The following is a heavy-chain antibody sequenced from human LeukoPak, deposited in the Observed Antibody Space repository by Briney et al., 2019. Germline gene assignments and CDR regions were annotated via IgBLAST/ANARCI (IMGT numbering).Heavy chain of an antibody. J-gene: IGHJ4*02. CDR2: ISGSGGST. D-gene: IGHD2-15*01. CDR1: GFTFSSYA. V-gene: IGHV3-23*01. CDR3: AKDLTQPYCSGGSCYSFDY. Sequence: GGSLRLSCAASGFTFSSYAMSWVRQAPGKGLEWVSAISGSGGSTYYADSVKGRFIISRDNSKNTLYLQMNSLRAEDTAVYYCAKDLTQPYCSGGSCYSFDYWGQGTLVTVSS.